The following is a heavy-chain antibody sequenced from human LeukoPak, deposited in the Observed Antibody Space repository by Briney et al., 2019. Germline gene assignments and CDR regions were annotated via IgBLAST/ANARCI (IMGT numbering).Heavy chain of an antibody. CDR3: ARDNIDSYGPYFDY. CDR2: IYYSGST. Sequence: SETLSLTCTVSGGSLSSYYWSWIRQPPGKGLEWIGDIYYSGSTNYNPSLKSRVTISVDTSKNQSALKLSSVTAADTAVYYCARDNIDSYGPYFDYWGQGTLVTVSS. V-gene: IGHV4-59*01. CDR1: GGSLSSYY. J-gene: IGHJ4*02. D-gene: IGHD5-18*01.